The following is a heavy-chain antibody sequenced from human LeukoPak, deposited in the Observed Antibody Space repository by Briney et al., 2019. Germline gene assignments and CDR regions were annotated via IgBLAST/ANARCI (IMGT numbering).Heavy chain of an antibody. V-gene: IGHV4-59*01. D-gene: IGHD5-24*01. J-gene: IGHJ4*02. CDR2: IYYSGNT. CDR3: ARGARGDGYNYDY. Sequence: SSETLSLTCTVSGGSISSYYWSWIRQPPGKGLEWIGYIYYSGNTNYNPSLKGRVTMSVDTSKNQFSLKLTSVTAADTAVYYCARGARGDGYNYDYWGQGTLVTVSS. CDR1: GGSISSYY.